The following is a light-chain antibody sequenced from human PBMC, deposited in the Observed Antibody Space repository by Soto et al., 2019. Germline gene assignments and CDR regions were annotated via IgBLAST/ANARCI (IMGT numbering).Light chain of an antibody. J-gene: IGKJ1*01. CDR3: QQSNSSPPT. CDR2: AAS. V-gene: IGKV1-39*01. CDR1: QSISNH. Sequence: DIQMTQSPSSLSASVEDRVIITCRASQSISNHLNWYQQKPGKAPKLLIFAASSLQSGVPSRFSGSRSGPDFTLTISSLQPEDFATYYCQQSNSSPPTFGQGTKV.